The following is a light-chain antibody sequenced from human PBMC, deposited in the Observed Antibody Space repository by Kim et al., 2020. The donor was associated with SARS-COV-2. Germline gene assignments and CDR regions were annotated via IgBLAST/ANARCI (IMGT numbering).Light chain of an antibody. J-gene: IGKJ2*01. Sequence: AIQLTQSPSSLSASVGDRVTITCRASQGISSALAWYQQKPGKAPKLLIYDASTLESGVPSRFSGSGSGTDFTLTITSLQPEDFATCYCPRITRYAFGQGTKLQIK. V-gene: IGKV1-13*02. CDR3: PRITRYA. CDR2: DAS. CDR1: QGISSA.